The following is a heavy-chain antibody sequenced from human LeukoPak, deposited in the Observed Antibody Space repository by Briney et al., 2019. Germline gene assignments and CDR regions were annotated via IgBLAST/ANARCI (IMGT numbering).Heavy chain of an antibody. V-gene: IGHV3-23*01. CDR1: RSTVSNYA. J-gene: IGHJ4*02. Sequence: GSLRLSCAASRSTVSNYALSWVRQAPGKGLEWVSSLSGSTGGTYYADSVKGRFTISRDNSENILYLQMNSLGAEDTAVYYCAKGREVATITDFDYWGQGTLVTVSS. CDR2: LSGSTGGT. CDR3: AKGREVATITDFDY. D-gene: IGHD5-24*01.